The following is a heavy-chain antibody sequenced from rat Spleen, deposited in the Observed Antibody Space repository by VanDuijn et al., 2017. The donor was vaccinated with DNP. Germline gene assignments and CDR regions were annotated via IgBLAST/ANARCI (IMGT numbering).Heavy chain of an antibody. D-gene: IGHD1-12*01. V-gene: IGHV5-29*01. Sequence: EVQLVESGGGPVQPGRSLKLSCVASGFIFSNYWMTWIRQAPKKGLDWVTTIIYDGSRTYYRDSVKGRFTISRDNAKSTLYLQMDSLRSEDTATYYCARHRTIMPYYYSMDAWGQGASVTVSS. CDR2: IIYDGSRT. J-gene: IGHJ4*01. CDR1: GFIFSNYW. CDR3: ARHRTIMPYYYSMDA.